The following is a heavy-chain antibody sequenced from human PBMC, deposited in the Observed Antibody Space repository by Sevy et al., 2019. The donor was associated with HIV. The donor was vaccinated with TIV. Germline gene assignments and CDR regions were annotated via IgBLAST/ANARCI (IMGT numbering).Heavy chain of an antibody. J-gene: IGHJ4*02. CDR1: GFSFTNAW. Sequence: GGSLRLSCAASGFSFTNAWMGWVRQAPGKGLEWVARIRSNTDGGTTDYVAPLKGRFTISRDDSINTLYLQMNILKSADTAVYYCTTVREYDDYKGGFDSWGQGTLVTVSS. CDR2: IRSNTDGGTT. V-gene: IGHV3-15*01. CDR3: TTVREYDDYKGGFDS. D-gene: IGHD4-17*01.